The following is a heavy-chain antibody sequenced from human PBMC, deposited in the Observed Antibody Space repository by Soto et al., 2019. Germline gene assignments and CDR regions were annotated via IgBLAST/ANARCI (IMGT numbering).Heavy chain of an antibody. CDR3: ARVFGGYCSGGSCYDY. J-gene: IGHJ4*02. Sequence: QVQLQQWGAGLLKPSETLSLTCAVYGGSFSGYYWSWIRQPPGKGLEWIGEINHSGSTNYNPSLKSRVTISVDTSKYQFSLKLSSVTAADTAVYYCARVFGGYCSGGSCYDYWGQGTLVTVSS. CDR1: GGSFSGYY. D-gene: IGHD2-15*01. CDR2: INHSGST. V-gene: IGHV4-34*01.